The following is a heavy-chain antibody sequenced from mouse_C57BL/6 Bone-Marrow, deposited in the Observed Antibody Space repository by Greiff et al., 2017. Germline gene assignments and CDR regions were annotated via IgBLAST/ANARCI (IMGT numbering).Heavy chain of an antibody. D-gene: IGHD2-1*01. Sequence: EVQRVESGGGLVQPGGSLKLSCAASGFTFSDYYMYWVRQTPEKRLEWVAYISNGGGSTYYPDTVKGRFTISRDNAKNTLYLQMSRLKSEDTAMYYCARQIYYGNYADYWGQGTTLTVSS. V-gene: IGHV5-12*01. J-gene: IGHJ2*01. CDR2: ISNGGGST. CDR3: ARQIYYGNYADY. CDR1: GFTFSDYY.